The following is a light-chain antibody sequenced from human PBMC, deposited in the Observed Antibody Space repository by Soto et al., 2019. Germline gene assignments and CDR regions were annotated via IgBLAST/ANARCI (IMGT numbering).Light chain of an antibody. CDR3: SSYTSSSIVDV. V-gene: IGLV2-14*01. Sequence: QSVLTQPASVSGSPGQSSTIFCTGASSDVGGYDHVSWYQQHPGKAPKLMIYDVSNRPSGVSNRFSGSKSGNTASLTISGLQAEDEADYYCSSYTSSSIVDVFGTGTKVTVL. CDR2: DVS. J-gene: IGLJ1*01. CDR1: SSDVGGYDH.